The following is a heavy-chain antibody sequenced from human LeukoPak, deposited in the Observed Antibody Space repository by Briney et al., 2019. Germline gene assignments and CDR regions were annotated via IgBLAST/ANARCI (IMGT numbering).Heavy chain of an antibody. CDR2: IYSSGST. CDR3: ARSGSGYLRYYFDY. Sequence: SETLSLTCTVSGGSISSYYWSWIRQPPGKGLEWIGSIYSSGSTYYNPSLRSRVTISVDTSKNQFSLKLSSVTAADTAVYYCARSGSGYLRYYFDYWGQGTLVTVSS. V-gene: IGHV4-59*12. J-gene: IGHJ4*02. D-gene: IGHD5-12*01. CDR1: GGSISSYY.